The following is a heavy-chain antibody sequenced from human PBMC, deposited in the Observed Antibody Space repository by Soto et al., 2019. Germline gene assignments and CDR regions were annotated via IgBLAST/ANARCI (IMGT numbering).Heavy chain of an antibody. D-gene: IGHD3-10*01. V-gene: IGHV3-13*01. Sequence: EVQLVEFGGGLVQPGGSLRLSCAASGFTFSSYDMHWVRQATGKGLEWVSAIGTGGDTYYPGSVKGRFTISRENAKNSLYLQMNSLRAGDTAVYYCAREAYGSGPYYFDYWGQGTLVTVSS. CDR2: IGTGGDT. CDR1: GFTFSSYD. CDR3: AREAYGSGPYYFDY. J-gene: IGHJ4*02.